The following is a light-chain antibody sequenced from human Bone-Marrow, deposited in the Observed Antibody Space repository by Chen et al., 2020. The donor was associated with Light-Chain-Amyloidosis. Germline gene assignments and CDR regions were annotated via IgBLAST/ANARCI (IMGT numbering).Light chain of an antibody. V-gene: IGLV3-25*03. Sequence: SYERTQPPSVAVSRGQTSRITCSGDDLPTKYAYWYQQKPGQAPVLVKHRDTERPSGISERFSGSSSGTTATLTISGVQAEDEADYHCQSADSSGTYEVIFGGGTKLTVL. CDR3: QSADSSGTYEVI. CDR2: RDT. CDR1: DLPTKY. J-gene: IGLJ2*01.